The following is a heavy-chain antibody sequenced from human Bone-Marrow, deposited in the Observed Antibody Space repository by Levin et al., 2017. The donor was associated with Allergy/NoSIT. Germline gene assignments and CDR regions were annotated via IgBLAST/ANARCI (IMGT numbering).Heavy chain of an antibody. CDR1: GGSFSGYY. J-gene: IGHJ4*02. CDR2: INHSGST. V-gene: IGHV4-34*01. Sequence: SETLSLTCAVYGGSFSGYYWSWIRQPPGKGLEWIGEINHSGSTNYNPSLKSRVTISVDTSKNQFSLKLSSVTAADTAVYYCARGGDYGAFDYWGQGTLVTVSS. D-gene: IGHD4-17*01. CDR3: ARGGDYGAFDY.